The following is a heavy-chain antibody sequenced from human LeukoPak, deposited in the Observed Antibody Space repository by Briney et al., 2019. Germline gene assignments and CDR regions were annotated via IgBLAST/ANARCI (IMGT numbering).Heavy chain of an antibody. CDR2: IYYSGST. CDR3: ASCITNDAFDI. Sequence: SETLSLTCTVSGGSISSYYWSWIRQPXXXXXEWIGYIYYSGSTNYNPSLKSRVTISVDTSKNQFSLKLSSVTAADTAVYYCASCITNDAFDIWGQGTMVTVSS. J-gene: IGHJ3*02. CDR1: GGSISSYY. D-gene: IGHD3-10*01. V-gene: IGHV4-59*08.